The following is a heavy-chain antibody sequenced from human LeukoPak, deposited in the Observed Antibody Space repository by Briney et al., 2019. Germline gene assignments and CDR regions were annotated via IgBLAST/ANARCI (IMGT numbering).Heavy chain of an antibody. CDR1: GGSISSSSYY. V-gene: IGHV4-30-4*01. CDR3: ARGGGYSYGPHAFDI. J-gene: IGHJ3*02. D-gene: IGHD5-18*01. Sequence: SETLSLTCTVSGGSISSSSYYWSWIRQPPGKGLEWIGYIYYSGSTYYNPSLKSRVTISVDTSKNQFSLKLSSVTAADTAVYYCARGGGYSYGPHAFDIWGQGTMVTVSS. CDR2: IYYSGST.